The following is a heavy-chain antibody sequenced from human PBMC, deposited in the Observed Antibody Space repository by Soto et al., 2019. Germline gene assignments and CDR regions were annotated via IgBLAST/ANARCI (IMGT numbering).Heavy chain of an antibody. V-gene: IGHV4-31*03. J-gene: IGHJ3*02. CDR2: IYYSGST. D-gene: IGHD3-22*01. CDR1: GGSISSGGYY. CDR3: ASREVVVKDAFDI. Sequence: QVQLQESGPGLVKPSQTLSLTCTVSGGSISSGGYYWSWIRQHPGKGLEWIGYIYYSGSTYYNPSLTSRVTISVDTSKNQFSLKLSSVTAADTAVYYCASREVVVKDAFDIWGQGTMVTVSS.